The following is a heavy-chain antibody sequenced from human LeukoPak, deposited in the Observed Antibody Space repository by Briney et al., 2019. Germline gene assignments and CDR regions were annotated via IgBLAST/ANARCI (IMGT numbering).Heavy chain of an antibody. J-gene: IGHJ4*02. V-gene: IGHV3-21*01. CDR3: ARVWMGGLPSNSFDY. D-gene: IGHD4-11*01. CDR2: ISSSSSYI. Sequence: GGSLRLSCAASGFTFSSYGMNWVRQAPGKGLEWVSSISSSSSYIYYADSVKGRFTISRDNAKNSLYLQMNSLRAEDTAVYYCARVWMGGLPSNSFDYWGQGTLVTVSS. CDR1: GFTFSSYG.